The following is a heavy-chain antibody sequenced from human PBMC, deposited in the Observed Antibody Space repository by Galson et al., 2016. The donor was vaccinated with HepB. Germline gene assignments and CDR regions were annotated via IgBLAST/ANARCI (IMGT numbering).Heavy chain of an antibody. D-gene: IGHD3-22*01. J-gene: IGHJ6*02. CDR2: IYYSGST. CDR1: GGSISSYY. Sequence: SETLSLTCTVSGGSISSYYWSWIRQPPGKGLEWIGYIYYSGSTNYNPSLKSRVTISVDTSKNQFTLKLSSVTAADTAGYYCARDGSGYRGAYYYGMDVWGQGTTVTVSS. V-gene: IGHV4-59*01. CDR3: ARDGSGYRGAYYYGMDV.